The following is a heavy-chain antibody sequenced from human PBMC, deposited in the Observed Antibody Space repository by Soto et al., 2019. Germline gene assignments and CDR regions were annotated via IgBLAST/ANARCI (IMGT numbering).Heavy chain of an antibody. Sequence: PWETLSLTCTVSGGSISSGGYYWSWIRQHPWKGLEWIGYIYYSGSPYYNPSLKSRVTISVDTSKNQFSLQLSSVTAADTAVYYCARGTIFGVEILLAFDYWGQGTLVTVSS. CDR1: GGSISSGGYY. D-gene: IGHD3-3*01. CDR2: IYYSGSP. J-gene: IGHJ4*02. V-gene: IGHV4-31*03. CDR3: ARGTIFGVEILLAFDY.